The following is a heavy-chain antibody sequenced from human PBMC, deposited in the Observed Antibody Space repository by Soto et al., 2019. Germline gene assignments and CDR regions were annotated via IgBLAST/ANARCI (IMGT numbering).Heavy chain of an antibody. J-gene: IGHJ6*02. D-gene: IGHD3-22*01. CDR1: GGTFSSYA. CDR2: IIPIFGTA. CDR3: ARDDLWDSNAYYYYGMDV. Sequence: KVSCLASGGTFSSYAISWVRQAPGQGLEWMGGIIPIFGTANYAQKFQGRVTLTADQSTSTAYMELSSLRSDDTAVYYYARDDLWDSNAYYYYGMDVWGQGTTVTVS. V-gene: IGHV1-69*01.